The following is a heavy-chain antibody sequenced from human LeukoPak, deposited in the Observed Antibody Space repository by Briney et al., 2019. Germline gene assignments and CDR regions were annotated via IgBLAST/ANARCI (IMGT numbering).Heavy chain of an antibody. D-gene: IGHD3-16*01. V-gene: IGHV3-11*01. CDR3: ARMGDYSEFDP. J-gene: IGHJ5*02. Sequence: PGESLKISCAASGFLFGDYYMSWIRQAPGKGLEWVSYIGSYSSPIYYADSVQGRFAISRENAKNLLHLEMNSLRAEDTAVYYCARMGDYSEFDPWGQGTLVTVSS. CDR2: IGSYSSPI. CDR1: GFLFGDYY.